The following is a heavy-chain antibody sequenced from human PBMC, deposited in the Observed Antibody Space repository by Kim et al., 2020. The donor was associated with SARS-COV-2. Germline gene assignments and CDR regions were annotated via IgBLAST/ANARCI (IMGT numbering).Heavy chain of an antibody. J-gene: IGHJ4*02. Sequence: SETLSLTCTVSGGSISSSSYYWGWIRQPPGKGLEWIGSIYYSGSTYYNPSLKSRVTISVDTSKNQFSLKLSSVTAADTAVYYCARLWRGTTAAHDYWGQGTLVTVSS. CDR2: IYYSGST. V-gene: IGHV4-39*01. CDR3: ARLWRGTTAAHDY. CDR1: GGSISSSSYY. D-gene: IGHD6-13*01.